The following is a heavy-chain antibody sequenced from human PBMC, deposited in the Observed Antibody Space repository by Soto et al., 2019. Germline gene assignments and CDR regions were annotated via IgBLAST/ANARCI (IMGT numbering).Heavy chain of an antibody. CDR2: INSDGSST. D-gene: IGHD6-19*01. V-gene: IGHV3-74*01. J-gene: IGHJ6*02. CDR3: AIGPASIAEAGIYADV. Sequence: EVQLVESGGGLVQPGGSLRLSCAASGFTFSDYWMHWVRLVPGKGLVWVSRINSDGSSTTYADSVKGRFTISRDNAKNTLYLQMNSLRAEDTAVYYCAIGPASIAEAGIYADVWGQGNTVTVSS. CDR1: GFTFSDYW.